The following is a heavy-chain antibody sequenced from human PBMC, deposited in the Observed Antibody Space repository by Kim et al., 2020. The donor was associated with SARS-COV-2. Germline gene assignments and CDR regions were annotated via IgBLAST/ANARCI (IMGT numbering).Heavy chain of an antibody. Sequence: LKSRVTLSVDTAKNQFSLNLSSVTAADTAVYYCARLLSGSYYRRPNWFDPWGQGTLVTVSS. D-gene: IGHD1-26*01. J-gene: IGHJ5*02. CDR3: ARLLSGSYYRRPNWFDP. V-gene: IGHV4-39*01.